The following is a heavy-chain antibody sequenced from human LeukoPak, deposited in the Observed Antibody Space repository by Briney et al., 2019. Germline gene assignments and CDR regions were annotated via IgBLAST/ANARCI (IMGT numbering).Heavy chain of an antibody. CDR1: GATVANYA. J-gene: IGHJ5*01. D-gene: IGHD5-24*01. CDR3: ARGRDVYKLDS. V-gene: IGHV1-69*04. CDR2: IMPILDVT. Sequence: GASVKVSCTASGATVANYALNWGRQAPGQGLGWVGNIMPILDVTNYGQKFRGRLTFTTDEPTNTAYMVLSSLRSEDTAIYYCARGRDVYKLDSWGQGTLVSVSS.